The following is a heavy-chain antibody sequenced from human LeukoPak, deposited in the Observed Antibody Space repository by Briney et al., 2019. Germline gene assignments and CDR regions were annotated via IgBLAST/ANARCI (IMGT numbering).Heavy chain of an antibody. V-gene: IGHV3-23*01. CDR3: AKDRAGTPWAD. CDR2: INPGGVSR. Sequence: GGSLRLSCAASGFTFTTYSMTWVRQAPGKGLEWVSSINPGGVSRDYADSVRGRFTISRDNSENTVSLQMNSLRTDDTAMYYCAKDRAGTPWADWGQGTLVTVSS. CDR1: GFTFTTYS. J-gene: IGHJ4*02. D-gene: IGHD1-1*01.